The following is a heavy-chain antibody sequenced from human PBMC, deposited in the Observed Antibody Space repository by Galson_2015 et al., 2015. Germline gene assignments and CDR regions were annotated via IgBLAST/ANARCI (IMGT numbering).Heavy chain of an antibody. CDR2: ISYDGSNK. V-gene: IGHV3-30*18. J-gene: IGHJ1*01. D-gene: IGHD2/OR15-2a*01. CDR3: AKDPFYPDGYFKN. CDR1: GFTFSSYG. Sequence: SLRLSCAASGFTFSSYGMHWVRQAPGKGLEWVAVISYDGSNKYYADSVKGRFTISRDNSKNTLYLEMNSLRAEDTAVYYCAKDPFYPDGYFKNCSPGTLVTVSS.